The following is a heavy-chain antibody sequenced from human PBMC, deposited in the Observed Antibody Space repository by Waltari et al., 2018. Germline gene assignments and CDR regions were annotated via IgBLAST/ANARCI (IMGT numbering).Heavy chain of an antibody. V-gene: IGHV3-66*01. CDR1: GFTFGDYA. Sequence: EVRLVESGGGLVQPGRSLRLSCTASGFTFGDYAMSWFRQAPGKGLEWVSVIYSGGSTYYADSVKGRFTISRDNSKNTLYLQMNSLRAEDTAVYYCARRFIGGRFDPWGQGTLVTVSS. D-gene: IGHD3-10*01. CDR2: IYSGGST. J-gene: IGHJ5*02. CDR3: ARRFIGGRFDP.